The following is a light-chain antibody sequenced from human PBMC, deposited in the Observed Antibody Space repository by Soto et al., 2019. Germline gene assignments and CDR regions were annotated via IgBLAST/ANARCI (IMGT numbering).Light chain of an antibody. V-gene: IGLV1-51*01. CDR3: GSWDSSLSAYV. J-gene: IGLJ1*01. Sequence: QSVLTQPPSVSAAPGQKVTISCSGSSSNMGGNSVSWYQQLPGTAPKLLIYDDNKRPSGIPDRFSGSKSGTSATLGITGFQTGDAADYYCGSWDSSLSAYVFGTGTKVTVL. CDR1: SSNMGGNS. CDR2: DDN.